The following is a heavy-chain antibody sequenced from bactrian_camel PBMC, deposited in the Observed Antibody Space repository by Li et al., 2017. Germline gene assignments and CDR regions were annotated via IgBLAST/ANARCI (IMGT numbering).Heavy chain of an antibody. CDR2: MHSRGVST. V-gene: IGHV3S40*01. CDR1: GFTFSSYA. CDR3: ATAPNYGGSWYFDH. J-gene: IGHJ6*01. D-gene: IGHD6*01. Sequence: VQLVESGGGLVQPGGSLRLSCAASGFTFSSYAMSWVRQAPGKGLEWVSAMHSRGVSTYYADGVKGRFTISRDNAKGTVYLQMNILKPEDTAVYYCATAPNYGGSWYFDHWGQGTQVTVS.